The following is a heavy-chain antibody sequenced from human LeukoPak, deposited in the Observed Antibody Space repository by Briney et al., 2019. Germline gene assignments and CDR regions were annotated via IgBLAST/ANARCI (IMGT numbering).Heavy chain of an antibody. Sequence: SETLSLTCTVSGGSISSGGYYWSWIRQHPGKGLEWIGYIYYSGSTYYNPSLKSRVTISVDTSKNQFSLRLSSVTAADTAVYYCARDQNGYSRFDYWGQGTLVTVSS. J-gene: IGHJ4*02. CDR2: IYYSGST. V-gene: IGHV4-31*03. D-gene: IGHD5-24*01. CDR1: GGSISSGGYY. CDR3: ARDQNGYSRFDY.